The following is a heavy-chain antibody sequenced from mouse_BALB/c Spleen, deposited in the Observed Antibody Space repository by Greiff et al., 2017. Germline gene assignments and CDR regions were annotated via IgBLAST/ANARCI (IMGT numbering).Heavy chain of an antibody. V-gene: IGHV5-6-3*01. CDR3: AREYYYGSRYYAMDY. D-gene: IGHD1-1*01. CDR2: INSNGGST. Sequence: EVQLVESGGGLVQPGGSLKLSCAASGFTFSSYGMSWVRQTPDKRLELVATINSNGGSTYYPDSVKGRFTISRDNAKNTLYLQMSSLKSEDTAMYYCAREYYYGSRYYAMDYWGQGTSVTVSS. J-gene: IGHJ4*01. CDR1: GFTFSSYG.